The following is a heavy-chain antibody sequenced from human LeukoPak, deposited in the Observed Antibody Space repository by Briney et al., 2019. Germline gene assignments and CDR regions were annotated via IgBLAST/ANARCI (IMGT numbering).Heavy chain of an antibody. CDR1: GFTFSNYW. Sequence: GGSLRLSCAASGFTFSNYWMTWVRLAPGKGLEWVANIKEDESEKYYVDSVKGRFTISRDNAKNSLYLQMDSLRAEDTAVYYCARDREVNYIYYYMDVWGKGTTVTVSS. J-gene: IGHJ6*03. CDR3: ARDREVNYIYYYMDV. D-gene: IGHD4-11*01. CDR2: IKEDESEK. V-gene: IGHV3-7*01.